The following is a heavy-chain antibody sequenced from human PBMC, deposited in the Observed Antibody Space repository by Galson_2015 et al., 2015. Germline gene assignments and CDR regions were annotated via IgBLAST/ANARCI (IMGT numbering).Heavy chain of an antibody. D-gene: IGHD5-18*01. V-gene: IGHV3-9*01. J-gene: IGHJ6*03. Sequence: SLRLSCAASGFTFDDYAMHWVRQAPGKGLEWVSGISWNSGSIGYADSVKGRFTISRDNAKNSLYLQMNSLRAEDTALYYCAKETEEDTAKRYYYYMDVWGKGTTVTVSS. CDR2: ISWNSGSI. CDR3: AKETEEDTAKRYYYYMDV. CDR1: GFTFDDYA.